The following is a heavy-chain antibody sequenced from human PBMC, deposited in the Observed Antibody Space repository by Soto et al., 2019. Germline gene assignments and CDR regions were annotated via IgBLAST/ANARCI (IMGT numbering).Heavy chain of an antibody. Sequence: PSETLSLTCTVSGHSMTGYYWTWIRQPAGKGLEWIVSLYSSGISAYEHSLASRVTMSLDTSRSQFFLNVTSVTAADTAVYYCAREGWGSSLGXWGRGTLVTVSX. CDR2: LYSSGIS. D-gene: IGHD3-16*01. CDR3: AREGWGSSLGX. J-gene: IGHJ4*02. V-gene: IGHV4-4*07. CDR1: GHSMTGYY.